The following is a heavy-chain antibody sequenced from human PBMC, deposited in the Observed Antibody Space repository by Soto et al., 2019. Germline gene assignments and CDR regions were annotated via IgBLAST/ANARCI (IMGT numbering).Heavy chain of an antibody. CDR3: ARRRDYYDSSGHRWGGWFDP. D-gene: IGHD3-22*01. CDR1: GGSISSSSYY. Sequence: QLQLQESGPGLVKPSETLSLTCTVSGGSISSSSYYWGWIRQPPGKGLEWIGSIYYSGSTYYNPSLKSRVTISVDTSKNQFSLKLSSVTAADTAVYYCARRRDYYDSSGHRWGGWFDPWGQGTLVTVSS. V-gene: IGHV4-39*01. J-gene: IGHJ5*02. CDR2: IYYSGST.